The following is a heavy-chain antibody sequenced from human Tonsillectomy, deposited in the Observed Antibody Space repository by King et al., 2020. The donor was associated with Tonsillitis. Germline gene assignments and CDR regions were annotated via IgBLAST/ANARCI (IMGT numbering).Heavy chain of an antibody. V-gene: IGHV4-38-2*01. CDR1: GYSISSPYY. J-gene: IGHJ6*02. CDR3: AGYSYGLGYGMDV. D-gene: IGHD5-18*01. CDR2: FYHSDNT. Sequence: VQLQESGPGLVKPSETLSLTCAVSGYSISSPYYWGWIRQPPGKGLEWIGSFYHSDNTYYNPSLTSRVTISVDTSKNQFSLKLSSVTVADTAVYYCAGYSYGLGYGMDVWGQGTMVTVSS.